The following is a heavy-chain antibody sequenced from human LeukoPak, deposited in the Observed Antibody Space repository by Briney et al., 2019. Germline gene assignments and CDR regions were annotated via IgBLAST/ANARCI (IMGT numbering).Heavy chain of an antibody. J-gene: IGHJ6*03. CDR3: ASRRNCSSTSCYDYYYYYMDV. Sequence: ASVKVSCKASGGTFSSYAISWVRQAPGQGLEWMGGIIPIFGTANYAQKFQGRVTITADESTSTAYMELSSLRSEDTAVYYCASRRNCSSTSCYDYYYYYMDVWGKGTTVTVSS. CDR2: IIPIFGTA. D-gene: IGHD2-2*01. V-gene: IGHV1-69*13. CDR1: GGTFSSYA.